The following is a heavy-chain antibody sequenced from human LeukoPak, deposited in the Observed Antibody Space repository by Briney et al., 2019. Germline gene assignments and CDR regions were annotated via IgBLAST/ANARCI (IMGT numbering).Heavy chain of an antibody. J-gene: IGHJ4*02. CDR3: TRGPGYDYVWGTYRADY. CDR1: EFTFSNYG. Sequence: GGSLRLSCAASEFTFSNYGMSWVRQAPGKGLEWVSGISSSGGSTYYADSVKGRFTISRDNSKNTLYLQMGSLRPEDMAVYFCTRGPGYDYVWGTYRADYWGQGTLVTVSS. V-gene: IGHV3-23*01. CDR2: ISSSGGST. D-gene: IGHD3-16*02.